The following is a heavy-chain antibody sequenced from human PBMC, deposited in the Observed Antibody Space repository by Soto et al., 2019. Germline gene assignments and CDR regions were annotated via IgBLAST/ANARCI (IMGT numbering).Heavy chain of an antibody. Sequence: GGSLRLSCAASGFTFITYWMSWVRQAPGKGLEWVANIKEDGSEKYYVDSVEGRFTISRDNAKNSLYLQMTSLRAEDTALYYCARGWGHFDSSGFPYLYAMDVWGQGTTVTVSS. V-gene: IGHV3-7*01. CDR3: ARGWGHFDSSGFPYLYAMDV. D-gene: IGHD3-22*01. CDR1: GFTFITYW. J-gene: IGHJ6*02. CDR2: IKEDGSEK.